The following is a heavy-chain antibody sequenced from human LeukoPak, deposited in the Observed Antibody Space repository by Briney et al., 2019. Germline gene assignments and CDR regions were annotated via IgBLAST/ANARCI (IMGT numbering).Heavy chain of an antibody. Sequence: GGSLRLSCAASGFTFSSYWMSWVRQAPGKGLDWVANIKQDGSEKYYVDSVKGRFTISRDNAKNSLFLQMNNLRAEDTAVYHCARGGWFFDPWGQGTLVTVSS. CDR1: GFTFSSYW. D-gene: IGHD3-10*01. V-gene: IGHV3-7*05. CDR2: IKQDGSEK. J-gene: IGHJ5*02. CDR3: ARGGWFFDP.